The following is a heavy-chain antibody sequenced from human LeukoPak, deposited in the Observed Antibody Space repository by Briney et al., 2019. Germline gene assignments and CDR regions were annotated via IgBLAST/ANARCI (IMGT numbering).Heavy chain of an antibody. J-gene: IGHJ6*03. CDR2: ISGSGGST. D-gene: IGHD2-21*02. CDR1: GFTFSSYA. CDR3: AKMDGGDRTPYYYMDV. Sequence: QPGGSLRLSCAASGFTFSSYAMSWVRQAPGKGLEWVSAISGSGGSTYYADSVKGRFTISRDNSKNTLYLQMNSLRAEDTAVYYCAKMDGGDRTPYYYMDVWGKGTTVTVSS. V-gene: IGHV3-23*01.